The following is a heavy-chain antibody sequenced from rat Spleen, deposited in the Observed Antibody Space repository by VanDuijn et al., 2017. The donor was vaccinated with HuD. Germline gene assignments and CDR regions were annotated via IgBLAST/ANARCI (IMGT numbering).Heavy chain of an antibody. J-gene: IGHJ2*01. CDR2: ITNSGGST. CDR3: TTGVY. CDR1: GLSFSNYD. V-gene: IGHV5-27*01. Sequence: EVQLMESGGGLVQPGRSMKLSCAASGLSFSNYDMAWVRQAPTKGLEWVASITNSGGSTYYRDSVKGRFTISRDNAKSTLYLQMDSLRSEDTATYYCTTGVYWGQGVMVTVSS.